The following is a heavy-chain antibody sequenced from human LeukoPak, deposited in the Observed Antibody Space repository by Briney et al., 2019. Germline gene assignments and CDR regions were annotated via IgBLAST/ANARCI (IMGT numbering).Heavy chain of an antibody. CDR3: ARKKRVDTDSIMVYYYYAMDV. CDR2: TWYDGSNK. V-gene: IGHV3-33*01. J-gene: IGHJ6*02. D-gene: IGHD5-18*01. Sequence: GGSLRLSCAASGFTFGSYGMHWVRQAPGKGLEWVAVTWYDGSNKYYADSVKGRFTISRDNSKKTLYLQMNNLRAEDTAVYYCARKKRVDTDSIMVYYYYAMDVWGQGTTVTVSS. CDR1: GFTFGSYG.